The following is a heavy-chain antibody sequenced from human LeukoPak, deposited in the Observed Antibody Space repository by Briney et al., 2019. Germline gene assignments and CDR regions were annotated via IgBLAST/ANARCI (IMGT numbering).Heavy chain of an antibody. Sequence: SVKVSCKASGGTFSSYAISWVRQAPGQGLEWMGRIIPIFGTANYAQKFQGRVTITTDESTSTAYMELSSLRSEDTAVYYCARDLGGTFSYWYFDLWGRGTLVTVSS. CDR3: ARDLGGTFSYWYFDL. D-gene: IGHD3-10*01. J-gene: IGHJ2*01. CDR1: GGTFSSYA. CDR2: IIPIFGTA. V-gene: IGHV1-69*05.